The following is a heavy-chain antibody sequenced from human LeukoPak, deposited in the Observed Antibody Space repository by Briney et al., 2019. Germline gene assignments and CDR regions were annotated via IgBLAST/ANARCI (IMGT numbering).Heavy chain of an antibody. Sequence: SETLSLTCTVSGGSISSGDYYWSWIRQPPGKGLEWIGYIYYSGSTYYNPSLKSRVTISVDTSKNQFSLKLSSVTAADTAVYYCAGEPGGQDSYGPDYWGQGTLVTVSS. CDR1: GGSISSGDYY. J-gene: IGHJ4*02. D-gene: IGHD5-18*01. CDR2: IYYSGST. V-gene: IGHV4-30-4*01. CDR3: AGEPGGQDSYGPDY.